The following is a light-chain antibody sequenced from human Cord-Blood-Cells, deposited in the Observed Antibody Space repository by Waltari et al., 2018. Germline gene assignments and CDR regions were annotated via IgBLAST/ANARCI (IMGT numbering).Light chain of an antibody. Sequence: EIVLTQSPAPVFVSRGKSHPSCRASQSVSSYLAWYQQKPGQAPRLLIYDASNRATGIPARFSGSGSGTDFTLTISSLEPEDFAVYYCQQRSNWPPITFGQGTRLEIK. CDR1: QSVSSY. CDR3: QQRSNWPPIT. J-gene: IGKJ5*01. CDR2: DAS. V-gene: IGKV3-11*01.